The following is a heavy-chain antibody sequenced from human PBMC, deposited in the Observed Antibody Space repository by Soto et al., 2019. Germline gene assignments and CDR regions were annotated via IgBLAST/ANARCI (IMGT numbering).Heavy chain of an antibody. CDR1: GYTFTGYY. Sequence: ASVKVSCKASGYTFTGYYMHWVRQAPGQGLEWMGWINPNSGGTNYAQKFQGRVTMTRDTSISTAYMELSRLRSDDTAVYYCARRAETNGWNGFGADKYYFDFWGQGTLVTVSS. CDR3: ARRAETNGWNGFGADKYYFDF. CDR2: INPNSGGT. D-gene: IGHD1-1*01. V-gene: IGHV1-2*02. J-gene: IGHJ4*02.